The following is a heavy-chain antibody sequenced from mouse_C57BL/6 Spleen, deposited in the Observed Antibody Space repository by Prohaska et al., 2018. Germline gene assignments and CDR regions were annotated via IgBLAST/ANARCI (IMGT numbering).Heavy chain of an antibody. V-gene: IGHV4-1*01. J-gene: IGHJ1*03. Sequence: EVKLLQSGGGLVQPGGSLKLSCAASGIDLSRYWMSWVRRAPGKGLEWIGEINPDISTINYAPSLMDKFIFSIDNAKTTLYLTIRNVRSEDTALSYCAVLNWDWYCDVWGTDPTVTVSS. CDR1: GIDLSRYW. CDR2: INPDISTI. CDR3: AVLNWDWYCDV. D-gene: IGHD4-1*01.